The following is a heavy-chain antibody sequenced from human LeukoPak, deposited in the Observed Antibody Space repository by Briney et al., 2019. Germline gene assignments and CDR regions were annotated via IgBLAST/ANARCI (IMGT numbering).Heavy chain of an antibody. CDR2: IISIFGTA. Sequence: SVKVSCKASGGTFSSYAISWVRQAPGQGLEWMGGIISIFGTANYAQKFQGRVTITADESTSTAYMELSSLRSEDTAVYYCARVSGNDYGDSPVDYWGQGTLVTVSS. CDR1: GGTFSSYA. CDR3: ARVSGNDYGDSPVDY. V-gene: IGHV1-69*01. D-gene: IGHD4-17*01. J-gene: IGHJ4*02.